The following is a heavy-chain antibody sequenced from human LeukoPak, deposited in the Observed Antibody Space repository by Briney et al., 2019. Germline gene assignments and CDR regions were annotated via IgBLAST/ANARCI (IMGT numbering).Heavy chain of an antibody. CDR3: ARDTSPFDH. J-gene: IGHJ4*02. CDR2: IYYSGST. D-gene: IGHD3-16*01. V-gene: IGHV4-39*07. CDR1: GGSISSSSYY. Sequence: SETLSLTCTVSGGSISSSSYYWGWIRQPPGKGLEWIGSIYYSGSTYYNPSLKSRVTISVDTSKNQFSLKLSSVTAADTAVYYCARDTSPFDHWGQGTLVTVSS.